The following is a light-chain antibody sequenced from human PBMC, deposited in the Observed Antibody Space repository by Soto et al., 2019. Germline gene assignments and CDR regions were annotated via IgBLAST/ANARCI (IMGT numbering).Light chain of an antibody. CDR1: QSVSTR. CDR3: QQYYNWTRT. CDR2: DAS. J-gene: IGKJ5*01. Sequence: DIQMTQSPSSLSASVGYRFTIICLASQSVSTRLAWYQQKPGKAPKVLIYDASSWAGGVPSRFTGSGSGTEFTLTINSLKDEDCAVYYCQQYYNWTRTFGQGTRLEIK. V-gene: IGKV1-5*02.